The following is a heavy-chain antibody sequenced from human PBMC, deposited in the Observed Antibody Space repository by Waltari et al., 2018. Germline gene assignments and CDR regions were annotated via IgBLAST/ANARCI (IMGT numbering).Heavy chain of an antibody. D-gene: IGHD1-1*01. CDR2: ISSSXYYT. Sequence: EVXVAQFGXGLVKPGESXSLSCDGSGFTFNTYAMNCVRQAPGKGXGWVAXISSSXYYTEXTGSVKGRFSXSRDNAKNSLSLQMNSLXDEDTAVYXCVRDXNDYHDPSGTPXWGQGTPVTVSS. J-gene: IGHJ5*02. CDR3: VRDXNDYHDPSGTPX. CDR1: GFTFNTYA. V-gene: IGHV3-21*01.